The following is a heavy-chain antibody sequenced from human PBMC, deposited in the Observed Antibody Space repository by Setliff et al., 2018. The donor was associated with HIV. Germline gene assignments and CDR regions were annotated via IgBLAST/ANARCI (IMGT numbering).Heavy chain of an antibody. J-gene: IGHJ4*02. Sequence: ASVKVSCKASGYTFTGYYMHWVRQAPGQGLEWMGVINPTGGSTRNTQKFQGRVAMTRDTSTSTVYMELSSLRSEDTAVYYCARDYYDSSGYIFFPGLPDYWGQGTLVTVSS. CDR3: ARDYYDSSGYIFFPGLPDY. D-gene: IGHD3-22*01. V-gene: IGHV1-46*01. CDR1: GYTFTGYY. CDR2: INPTGGST.